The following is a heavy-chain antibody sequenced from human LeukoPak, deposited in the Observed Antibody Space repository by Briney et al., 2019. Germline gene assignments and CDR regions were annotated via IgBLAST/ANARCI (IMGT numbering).Heavy chain of an antibody. CDR3: ARDPWGSGTYHGSNYYYYYYMDV. CDR2: INPNSGGT. CDR1: GYTFTGYY. V-gene: IGHV1-2*02. J-gene: IGHJ6*03. Sequence: ASVKVSCKASGYTFTGYYMHWVRQAPGQGLEWMGWINPNSGGTNYAQKFQGRVTMTRDTSISTVYMDLSRLRSDDTAVYYCARDPWGSGTYHGSNYYYYYYMDVWGKGTTVTISS. D-gene: IGHD3-10*01.